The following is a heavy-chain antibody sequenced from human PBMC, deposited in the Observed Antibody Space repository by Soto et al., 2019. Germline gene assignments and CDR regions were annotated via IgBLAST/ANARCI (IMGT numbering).Heavy chain of an antibody. CDR3: ARFVVVPAATHYYFGMDV. CDR1: GGSIRSNNW. Sequence: PSETLSLTCAVSGGSIRSNNWWSWVRQAPGKGLDWIGEVFHSGTTNYNPSLKSRVTISIDESKNQFSLQLRSVTAADTAVYYCARFVVVPAATHYYFGMDVWGQGTTVTVSS. D-gene: IGHD2-2*01. J-gene: IGHJ6*02. CDR2: VFHSGTT. V-gene: IGHV4-4*02.